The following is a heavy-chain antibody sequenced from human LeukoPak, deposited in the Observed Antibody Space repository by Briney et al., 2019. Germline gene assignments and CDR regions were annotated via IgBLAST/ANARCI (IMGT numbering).Heavy chain of an antibody. CDR2: ISAYNGNT. V-gene: IGHV1-18*01. J-gene: IGHJ6*02. CDR1: GYTFTHYG. D-gene: IGHD3-10*01. CDR3: ARNTMVRGVMLYYYYGMDV. Sequence: ASVKVSCKSFGYTFTHYGIGWVRQAPGQGLEWMGWISAYNGNTNYAQKLQGRVTMTTDTSTSTAYMELRSLRSDDTAVYYCARNTMVRGVMLYYYYGMDVWGQGTTVTVSS.